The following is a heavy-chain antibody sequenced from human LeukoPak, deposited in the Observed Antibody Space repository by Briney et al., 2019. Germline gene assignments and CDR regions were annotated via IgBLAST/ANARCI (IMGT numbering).Heavy chain of an antibody. CDR3: ARDSGLGGYDSSGYYRVDAFDI. V-gene: IGHV3-7*01. CDR1: GFTFSSYA. CDR2: IKQDGSEK. D-gene: IGHD3-22*01. J-gene: IGHJ3*02. Sequence: PGGSLRLSCAASGFTFSSYAMNWVRQAPGKGLEWVANIKQDGSEKYYVDSVKGRFTIFRDNAKNSLYLQMNSLRAEDTAVYYCARDSGLGGYDSSGYYRVDAFDIWGQGTMVTVSS.